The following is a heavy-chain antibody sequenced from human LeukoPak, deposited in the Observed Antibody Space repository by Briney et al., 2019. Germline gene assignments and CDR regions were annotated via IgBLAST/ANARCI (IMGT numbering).Heavy chain of an antibody. CDR2: IYSSGST. Sequence: SETLSLTCTVSGGSMRNYYWSWIRQPPGKGLEWIGYIYSSGSTSYNPSLKSRVTISVDTSKKQVSLKLSSVSAADTAVYYCATALSVAGSXYFDYXXXGTLVTVSS. D-gene: IGHD6-19*01. J-gene: IGHJ4*01. V-gene: IGHV4-59*01. CDR3: ATALSVAGSXYFDY. CDR1: GGSMRNYY.